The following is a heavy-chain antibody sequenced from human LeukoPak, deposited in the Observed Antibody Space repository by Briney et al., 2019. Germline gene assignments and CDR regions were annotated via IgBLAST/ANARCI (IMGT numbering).Heavy chain of an antibody. Sequence: GASVKVSCKAYGYTFMSHGISWVRQTPGQGLEWMGWISGSSSNTNYAQRLQGRVTMTTDTSTTTAYMELRGLRSDDTAVYYCARATGTWGHDGFDIWGQGTMVTVSS. CDR1: GYTFMSHG. CDR2: ISGSSSNT. CDR3: ARATGTWGHDGFDI. J-gene: IGHJ3*02. V-gene: IGHV1-18*01. D-gene: IGHD3-16*01.